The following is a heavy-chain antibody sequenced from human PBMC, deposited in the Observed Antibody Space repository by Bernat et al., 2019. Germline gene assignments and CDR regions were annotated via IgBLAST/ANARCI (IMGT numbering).Heavy chain of an antibody. CDR1: GASISSAY. V-gene: IGHV4-59*08. CDR3: ARTRRGGGSGSYFYYMDV. D-gene: IGHD2-15*01. Sequence: QVQLQESGPGLVKPSETLSLTCTVSGASISSAYWSWIRQPPGKGLECIGNIHYSGSTDYNPSLKSRVTISVDTSKSQFSLRLSSVTAADTAVYYWARTRRGGGSGSYFYYMDVGGKGTTVTVSS. CDR2: IHYSGST. J-gene: IGHJ6*03.